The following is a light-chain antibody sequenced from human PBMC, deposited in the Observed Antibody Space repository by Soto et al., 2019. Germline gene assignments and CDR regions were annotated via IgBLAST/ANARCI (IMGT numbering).Light chain of an antibody. Sequence: EIVLTQSPAPLSLSPGGRATLSCRASQSVSSYLAWYQQKPGQAPRLLIYDASNRATGIPARFSGSGSGTDLTLTISSLEPEDFAVYYCQQRSNWPPTFGGGTKVEIK. CDR2: DAS. CDR1: QSVSSY. CDR3: QQRSNWPPT. J-gene: IGKJ4*01. V-gene: IGKV3-11*01.